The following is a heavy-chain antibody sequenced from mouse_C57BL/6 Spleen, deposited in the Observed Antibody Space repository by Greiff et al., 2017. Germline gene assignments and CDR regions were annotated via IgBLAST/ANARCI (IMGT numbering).Heavy chain of an antibody. CDR1: GFNIKDDY. Sequence: VQLKESGAELVRPGASVKLSCTASGFNIKDDYMPWVKQRPEQGLEWIGWIDPENGDTEYASKFQGQATITADTSSNTAYLQLSSLTSEDTAVYYCTPIYYGNFWFAYWGQGTLVTVSA. D-gene: IGHD2-1*01. CDR2: IDPENGDT. CDR3: TPIYYGNFWFAY. J-gene: IGHJ3*01. V-gene: IGHV14-4*01.